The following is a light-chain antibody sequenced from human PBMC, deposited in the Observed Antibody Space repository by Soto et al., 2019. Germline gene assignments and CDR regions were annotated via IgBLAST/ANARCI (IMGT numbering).Light chain of an antibody. Sequence: DILLRQSPCTLSLCLGERATLSWRGSQSVIANYLAWYQQKPGQAPRLLIYRASSRATGIPDRFSGTGSGTDFTLTISRVEPEDFAVYYCQQYGTAPITFGQGTRLEIK. J-gene: IGKJ5*01. CDR3: QQYGTAPIT. CDR2: RAS. V-gene: IGKV3-20*01. CDR1: QSVIANY.